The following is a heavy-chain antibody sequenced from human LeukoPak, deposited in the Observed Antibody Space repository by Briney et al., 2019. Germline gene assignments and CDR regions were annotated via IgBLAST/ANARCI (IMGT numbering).Heavy chain of an antibody. J-gene: IGHJ4*02. Sequence: ASVKVSCKASRYTFSNYDINWVRQATGQGPKWMAWMNPSSGNTAYAQKFQGRVTVTRDTSIDTAYMELSSLRSEDTAVYYCARGPSGHRSDFDYWGQGTLVTVSS. CDR2: MNPSSGNT. CDR1: RYTFSNYD. D-gene: IGHD1-1*01. CDR3: ARGPSGHRSDFDY. V-gene: IGHV1-8*02.